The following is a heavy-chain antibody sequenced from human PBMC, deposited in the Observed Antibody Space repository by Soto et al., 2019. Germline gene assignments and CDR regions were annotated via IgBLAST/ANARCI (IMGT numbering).Heavy chain of an antibody. D-gene: IGHD3-3*01. CDR1: GFTFSSYA. V-gene: IGHV3-23*01. J-gene: IGHJ4*02. CDR3: AKLKEPFLEWPRDYFDY. CDR2: ISGSGGST. Sequence: PGGSLRLSCAASGFTFSSYAMSWVRQAPGKGLEWVSAISGSGGSTYYADSVKGRFTISRDNSKNTLYLQMNSLRAEDTAVYYCAKLKEPFLEWPRDYFDYWGQGTLVTVSS.